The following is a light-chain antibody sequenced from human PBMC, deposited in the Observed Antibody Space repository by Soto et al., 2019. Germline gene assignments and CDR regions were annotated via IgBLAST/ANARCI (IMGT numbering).Light chain of an antibody. V-gene: IGKV3-15*01. CDR2: GAV. CDR3: QQYNNWLSWT. Sequence: EVVMTQSPAVLSVSPGETATLSCRASQSISSKLAWYQQKPGQAPRLLIYGAVTRATGFPARFSGSGSTTDFTLTISSLHSEDCAVYYCQQYNNWLSWTFGQGTKVEIK. J-gene: IGKJ1*01. CDR1: QSISSK.